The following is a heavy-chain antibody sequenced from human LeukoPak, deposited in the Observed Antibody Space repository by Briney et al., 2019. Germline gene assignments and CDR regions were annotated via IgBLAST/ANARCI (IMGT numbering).Heavy chain of an antibody. J-gene: IGHJ4*02. CDR1: GFTVNTNY. CDR3: ARAAYDSGSYIVNHDY. CDR2: IYRDDTT. Sequence: GGSLRLSCAASGFTVNTNYMSWFRQAPGKGLEWVSVIYRDDTTYYADSVKGRFTISRDNSKNTLYLQMSSLRAEDTAVYYCARAAYDSGSYIVNHDYWGQGTLVTVSS. D-gene: IGHD3-22*01. V-gene: IGHV3-53*01.